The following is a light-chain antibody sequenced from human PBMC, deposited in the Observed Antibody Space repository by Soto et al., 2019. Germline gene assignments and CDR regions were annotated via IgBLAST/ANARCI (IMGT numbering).Light chain of an antibody. CDR2: GAS. V-gene: IGKV1-39*01. CDR3: QQSYSSVRS. J-gene: IGKJ1*01. CDR1: QSINLY. Sequence: DIQMTQSPSSLSLSVGDRVAITCRASQSINLYLNWYQQKPGEAPKLLIYGASSLQSGVPSRFSGSGSGTEVTLTISSLQPEDFATYYCQQSYSSVRSCGQGTKVEI.